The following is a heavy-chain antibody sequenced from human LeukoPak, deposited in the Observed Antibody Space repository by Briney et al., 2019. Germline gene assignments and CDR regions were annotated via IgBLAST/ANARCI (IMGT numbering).Heavy chain of an antibody. CDR2: IYYSGGT. J-gene: IGHJ3*02. Sequence: SETLSLTCTVSGGSISSSSYYWGWIRQPPGKGLEWIGSIYYSGGTYYNPSLKSRVTISVDTSKNQFSLKLSSVTAADTAVYYCARVTPGIAVAEAFDIWGQGTMVTVSS. D-gene: IGHD6-19*01. CDR1: GGSISSSSYY. CDR3: ARVTPGIAVAEAFDI. V-gene: IGHV4-39*01.